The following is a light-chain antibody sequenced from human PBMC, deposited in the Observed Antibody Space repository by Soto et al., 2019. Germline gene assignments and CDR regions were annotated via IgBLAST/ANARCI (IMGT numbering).Light chain of an antibody. V-gene: IGKV3-20*01. CDR3: QQYGGSRWT. Sequence: EIVLTQSPGTLSLSPGERATLSCRASQSVSSSYLAWYQQKPGQAPGLLIYGASSRATGIPDRFSGSGSGTDFTLTISRLEPEDFAVYYCQQYGGSRWTFGQGTKVEI. CDR2: GAS. CDR1: QSVSSSY. J-gene: IGKJ1*01.